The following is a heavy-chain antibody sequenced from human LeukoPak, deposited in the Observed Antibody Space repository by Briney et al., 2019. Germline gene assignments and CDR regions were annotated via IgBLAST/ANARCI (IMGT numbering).Heavy chain of an antibody. CDR2: INSDGRST. CDR1: GFTFSSYW. D-gene: IGHD2-21*01. J-gene: IGHJ4*02. V-gene: IGHV3-74*01. CDR3: VRDVWGDRDSYFDY. Sequence: GGSLRLSCAASGFTFSSYWMHWVRQAPGKGLVWVSRINSDGRSTSYADSLKARSIISRDNAKNTLYLQMNSQRAEDTAVYYCVRDVWGDRDSYFDYWGQGSLVTVSS.